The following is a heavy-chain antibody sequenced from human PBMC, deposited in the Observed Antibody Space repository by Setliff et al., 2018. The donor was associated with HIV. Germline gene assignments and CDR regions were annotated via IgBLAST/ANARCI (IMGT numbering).Heavy chain of an antibody. D-gene: IGHD3-22*01. V-gene: IGHV3-23*01. CDR3: AKPTSGYYPRPFDL. Sequence: GGSLRLSCAASGFAFSTFDMNWVRQSPEKGLEWVSAVSPGGDTTYYPDSVKGRFTVSRDDSRNMLFLQMNNLGVEDTAINYCAKPTSGYYPRPFDLWGQGTMVTVSS. CDR2: VSPGGDTT. CDR1: GFAFSTFD. J-gene: IGHJ4*02.